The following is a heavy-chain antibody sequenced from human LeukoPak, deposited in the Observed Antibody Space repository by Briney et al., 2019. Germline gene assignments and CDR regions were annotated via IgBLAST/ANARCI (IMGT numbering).Heavy chain of an antibody. J-gene: IGHJ4*02. CDR3: ARGRYYYDSSGYFDY. CDR2: IIPIFGTA. V-gene: IGHV1-69*06. CDR1: GYTFTSYG. D-gene: IGHD3-22*01. Sequence: SVKVSCKASGYTFTSYGISWVRQAPGQGLEWMGGIIPIFGTANYAQKFQGRVTITADKSTSTAYMELSSLKSEDTAVYYCARGRYYYDSSGYFDYWGQGTLVTVSS.